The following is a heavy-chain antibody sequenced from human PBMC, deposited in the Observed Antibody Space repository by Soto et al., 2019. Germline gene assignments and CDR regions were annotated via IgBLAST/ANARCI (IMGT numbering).Heavy chain of an antibody. V-gene: IGHV4-4*07. CDR2: IYSSGST. Sequence: PSETLSLTCAVSGGSMVSYFCSWIRQPACKGLEWIGRIYSSGSTSYNPSLKSRVTLSVDTSKNQVSLRLNSMTAADTAVYYCARGLSAFDPWGQGTLVTVSS. CDR1: GGSMVSYF. D-gene: IGHD3-16*01. CDR3: ARGLSAFDP. J-gene: IGHJ5*02.